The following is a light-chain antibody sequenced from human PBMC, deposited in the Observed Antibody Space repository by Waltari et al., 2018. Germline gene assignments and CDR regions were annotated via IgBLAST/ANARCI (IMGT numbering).Light chain of an antibody. CDR2: DVS. V-gene: IGLV2-14*01. CDR3: NSYAGSSSWV. CDR1: SSDVGFFNY. Sequence: QSAPTSPALGSGSPGQSIPISCTGTSSDVGFFNYCSCYQQHPGKAPKLIIYDVSERPSGVSNRFSGSKSGNTASLTISGLQAEDEAYYYCNSYAGSSSWVFGGGTKLTVL. J-gene: IGLJ3*02.